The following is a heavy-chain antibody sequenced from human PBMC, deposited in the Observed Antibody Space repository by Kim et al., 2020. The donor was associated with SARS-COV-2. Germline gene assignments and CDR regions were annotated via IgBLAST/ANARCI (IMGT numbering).Heavy chain of an antibody. CDR1: GFTFSDHY. V-gene: IGHV3-72*01. CDR2: TRNKANSYTT. CDR3: ALPRYGDSIDY. D-gene: IGHD4-17*01. J-gene: IGHJ4*02. Sequence: GGSLRLSCAASGFTFSDHYMDWVRQAPGKGLEWVGRTRNKANSYTTEYAASVKGRFTISRDDSKNSLYLQMNSLKTEDTAVYYCALPRYGDSIDYWGQGTLVTVSS.